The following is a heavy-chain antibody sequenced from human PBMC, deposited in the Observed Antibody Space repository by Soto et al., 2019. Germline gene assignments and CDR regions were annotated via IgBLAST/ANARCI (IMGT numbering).Heavy chain of an antibody. D-gene: IGHD4-17*01. J-gene: IGHJ6*02. CDR1: GFTLSSYA. CDR3: ATRFYGDYYYYGMDV. CDR2: ISGSGGST. Sequence: LRLSCAASGFTLSSYAMSWVRQAPGKGLEWVSAISGSGGSTYYADSVKGRFTISRDNSKNTLYLQMNSLRAEDTAVYYCATRFYGDYYYYGMDVWGQGTTVTVSS. V-gene: IGHV3-23*01.